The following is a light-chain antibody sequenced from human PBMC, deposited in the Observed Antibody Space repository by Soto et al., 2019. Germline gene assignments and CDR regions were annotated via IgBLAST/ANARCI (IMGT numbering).Light chain of an antibody. CDR3: QQHDSLPWT. CDR2: DAS. Sequence: DIHMTQSPSSLSASVGNRITVTCQASQDISNFLNWYQYKPGEAPKLLIFDASYLETGVPSRFSGGGFGTDFTFTISSLQPEDNETYYCQQHDSLPWTFGQGTKVDI. V-gene: IGKV1-33*01. CDR1: QDISNF. J-gene: IGKJ1*01.